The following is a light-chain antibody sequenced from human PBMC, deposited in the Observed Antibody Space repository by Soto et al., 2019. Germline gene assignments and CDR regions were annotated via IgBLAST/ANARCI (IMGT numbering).Light chain of an antibody. CDR1: QSVGSA. V-gene: IGKV3-11*01. Sequence: EIVLTQSPATLSLSPGEIATLSCRASQSVGSALVWYQQKPGQAPRLIIHDVSNRATGIPDRFSGSGSGTDFSLTISRLEPEDFAVYYCQQHGDAPITFGQGTRLEIK. J-gene: IGKJ5*01. CDR3: QQHGDAPIT. CDR2: DVS.